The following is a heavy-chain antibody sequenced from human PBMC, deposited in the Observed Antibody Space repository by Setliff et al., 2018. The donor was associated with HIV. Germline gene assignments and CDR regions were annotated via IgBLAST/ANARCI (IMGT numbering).Heavy chain of an antibody. CDR1: GFIFGNFG. V-gene: IGHV3-30*02. CDR2: IRYDGSEK. CDR3: VKGDNFWTGYSTYFEFDP. Sequence: SLRLSCAASGFIFGNFGLHWVRQAPGEGLEWVTFIRYDGSEKFYADSVRGRFTISRDNSKNKLYLQMNSLRIEDTAIYYCVKGDNFWTGYSTYFEFDPWGQGTLVTVSS. J-gene: IGHJ5*02. D-gene: IGHD3-3*01.